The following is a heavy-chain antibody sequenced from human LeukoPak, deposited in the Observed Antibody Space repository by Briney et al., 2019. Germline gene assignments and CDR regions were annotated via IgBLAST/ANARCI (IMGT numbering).Heavy chain of an antibody. CDR1: GGSISTSNYY. CDR3: ARERSPYGDYANWFDP. J-gene: IGHJ5*02. D-gene: IGHD4-17*01. Sequence: SATLSLTCTVSGGSISTSNYYWAWIRQPPGKGLAWIGSISYTGSTYYNPSLKSRVTILVDTSKNQFSLKLSSVTAADTAVYYCARERSPYGDYANWFDPWGQGTLVTVSS. V-gene: IGHV4-39*07. CDR2: ISYTGST.